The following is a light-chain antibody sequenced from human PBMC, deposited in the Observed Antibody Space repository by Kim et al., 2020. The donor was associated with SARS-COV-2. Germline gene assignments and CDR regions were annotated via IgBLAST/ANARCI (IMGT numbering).Light chain of an antibody. V-gene: IGKV1-5*01. CDR3: QQHDTFPLT. CDR1: QDIDNW. Sequence: DVQMTQSPFTLSASVGDRVTITCRASQDIDNWLAWYQQKPGQAPKLLIYGASTLHSGVPSRFSGGRSGTEFTLTINSLQPDDFATYFCQQHDTFPLTFGGGTKLEI. J-gene: IGKJ4*01. CDR2: GAS.